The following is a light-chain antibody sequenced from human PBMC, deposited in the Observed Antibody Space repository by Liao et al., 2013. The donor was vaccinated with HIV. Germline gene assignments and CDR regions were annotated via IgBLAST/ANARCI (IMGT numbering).Light chain of an antibody. J-gene: IGLJ1*01. CDR1: NIGSDT. Sequence: SYGLTQPPSVSVAPGQTATITCGGDNIGSDTVHWYRQQPGQAPVLVISHDTDRPSGIPARFSASNSGNTATLTISRVEPGDEADYYCQLWDSSSDHPYVFGTGTQVTVL. CDR3: QLWDSSSDHPYV. CDR2: HDT. V-gene: IGLV3-21*01.